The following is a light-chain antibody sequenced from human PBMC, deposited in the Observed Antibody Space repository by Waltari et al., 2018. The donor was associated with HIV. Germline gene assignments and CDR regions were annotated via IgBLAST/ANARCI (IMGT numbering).Light chain of an antibody. V-gene: IGKV3-15*01. CDR2: GAS. CDR1: QSVYNN. J-gene: IGKJ2*01. Sequence: EIVLTQSPVSLSVSPGEGATLSCRASQSVYNNVAWYQQQSGQAPRLLIFGASTSASCVPLRFSGSGSGTEFTLTISSLRSEDFVVYYCQQYDRWPQTFGQGTKLEIK. CDR3: QQYDRWPQT.